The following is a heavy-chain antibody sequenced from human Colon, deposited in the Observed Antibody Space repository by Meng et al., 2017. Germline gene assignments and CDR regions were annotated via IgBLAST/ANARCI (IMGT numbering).Heavy chain of an antibody. CDR2: IYYSGTT. CDR1: GGSVSSCSYY. Sequence: VQLTGSAPGMVRPSETLSLTCPVSGGSVSSCSYYWSWHRQPPGKGLEWIVCIYYSGTTNYNPSLKSRVTISVDTSKNQFSLKLSSVTPADTAVYFCARDRVPGKYWGQGTLVTVSS. D-gene: IGHD1-14*01. J-gene: IGHJ4*02. V-gene: IGHV4-61*01. CDR3: ARDRVPGKY.